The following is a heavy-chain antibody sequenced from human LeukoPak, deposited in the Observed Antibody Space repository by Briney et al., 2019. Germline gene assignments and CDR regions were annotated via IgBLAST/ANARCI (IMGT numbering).Heavy chain of an antibody. J-gene: IGHJ4*02. D-gene: IGHD3-22*01. Sequence: GESLKISCKGSGYSFTSYWIGWVRQMPGKGLEGMGIIYPGDSDTRYSPSFQGQVTISADKSISTAYLQWSSLKASDTAMYYCARQGLIGDSSGYYQDYWGQGTLVTVSS. V-gene: IGHV5-51*01. CDR1: GYSFTSYW. CDR2: IYPGDSDT. CDR3: ARQGLIGDSSGYYQDY.